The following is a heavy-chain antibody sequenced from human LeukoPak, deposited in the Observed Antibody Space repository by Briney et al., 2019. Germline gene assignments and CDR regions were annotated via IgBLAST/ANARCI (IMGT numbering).Heavy chain of an antibody. Sequence: GGSLRLPCAASGFTVSSNYMNWVRQAPGKGLEWVSVLYSAGNTFYADSVKGRFTISRDNSKNTLYLQMRPEDTAVYYCARAREYLAIDYWGQGTLVTVSS. D-gene: IGHD2/OR15-2a*01. V-gene: IGHV3-66*02. CDR1: GFTVSSNY. CDR2: LYSAGNT. J-gene: IGHJ4*02. CDR3: ARAREYLAIDY.